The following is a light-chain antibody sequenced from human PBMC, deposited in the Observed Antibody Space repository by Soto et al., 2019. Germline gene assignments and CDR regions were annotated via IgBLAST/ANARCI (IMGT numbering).Light chain of an antibody. CDR2: DAS. V-gene: IGKV3-11*01. CDR1: QSVSSY. J-gene: IGKJ4*01. Sequence: EIVLTQSPATLSLSPGERATLSCRASQSVSSYFAWYQQKPGQAPRLLIYDASNRATGIPERFSGSGSGTDFTLTISSLEPEDFAVYYCHQRSNWPLTFGGVTRVEIK. CDR3: HQRSNWPLT.